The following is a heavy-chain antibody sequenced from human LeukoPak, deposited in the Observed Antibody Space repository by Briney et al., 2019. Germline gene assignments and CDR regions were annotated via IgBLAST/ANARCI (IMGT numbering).Heavy chain of an antibody. Sequence: PGGSLRLSCAASGFTFSSYSMNWVRQAPGKGLEWVSSISSSSSYIYYADSVKGRFTISRDNAKNSLYLQMNSLRAEDTAVYYCARDINGVALSDAFDIWGQGTMVTVSS. D-gene: IGHD2-8*01. V-gene: IGHV3-21*01. CDR3: ARDINGVALSDAFDI. CDR1: GFTFSSYS. J-gene: IGHJ3*02. CDR2: ISSSSSYI.